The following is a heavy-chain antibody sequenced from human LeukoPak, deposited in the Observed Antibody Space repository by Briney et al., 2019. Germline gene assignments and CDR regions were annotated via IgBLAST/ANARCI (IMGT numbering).Heavy chain of an antibody. D-gene: IGHD2-21*02. Sequence: PGGSLRLSCAASGFTFSSYGMHWVRQAPGQGLEWMGWINPNSGGTNYAQKFQGRVTMTRDTSISTAYMELSSLRSDDTAVYYCARGYCSGDCFTLFDYWGQGTLVTVSS. CDR3: ARGYCSGDCFTLFDY. J-gene: IGHJ4*02. CDR1: GFTFSSYG. CDR2: INPNSGGT. V-gene: IGHV1-2*02.